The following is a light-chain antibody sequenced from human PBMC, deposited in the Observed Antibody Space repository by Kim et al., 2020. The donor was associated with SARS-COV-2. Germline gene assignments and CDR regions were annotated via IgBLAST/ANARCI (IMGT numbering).Light chain of an antibody. V-gene: IGKV3-11*01. Sequence: EIVLTQSQATLSLSRGERATLSCRASQYIDNLLAWYQQKPGQVPRLLIYDASNRATGIPARFSGSGSGTDFTLTISSLEPEDFAVYYCQHRRTWPLTFGQGTKLEI. CDR1: QYIDNL. CDR3: QHRRTWPLT. CDR2: DAS. J-gene: IGKJ2*01.